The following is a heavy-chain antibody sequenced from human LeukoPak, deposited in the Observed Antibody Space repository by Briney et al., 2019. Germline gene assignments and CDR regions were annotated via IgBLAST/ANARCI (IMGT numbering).Heavy chain of an antibody. Sequence: ASVKVSCKVSVYTLTELSMHWVRQAPGKGLEWMVGFVPEDGETIYAQKFQVRVTMTEDTSTDTAYMELSSLRSEDTAVYYCATGRDFWSGYYNYWGQGTLVTVSS. D-gene: IGHD3-3*01. CDR3: ATGRDFWSGYYNY. V-gene: IGHV1-24*01. CDR2: FVPEDGET. CDR1: VYTLTELS. J-gene: IGHJ4*02.